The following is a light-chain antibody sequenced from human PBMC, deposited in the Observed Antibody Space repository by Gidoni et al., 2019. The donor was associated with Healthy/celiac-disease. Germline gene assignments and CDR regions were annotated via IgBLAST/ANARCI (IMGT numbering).Light chain of an antibody. Sequence: EVVLTQSPGTLSLSPGERATLSCRASQSVSSSYLAWYQQKPGQAPRLLIYRASSRATGIPDRFSGSVSGTAFTLTISRLEPEDFAVSYCQQSGSSPQTFGQGTKVEIK. CDR3: QQSGSSPQT. J-gene: IGKJ1*01. CDR1: QSVSSSY. V-gene: IGKV3-20*01. CDR2: RAS.